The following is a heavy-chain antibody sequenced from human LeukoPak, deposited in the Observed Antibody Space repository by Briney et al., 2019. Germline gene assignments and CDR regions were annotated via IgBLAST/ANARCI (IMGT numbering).Heavy chain of an antibody. J-gene: IGHJ5*02. CDR3: ARDEATGWFDP. D-gene: IGHD5-24*01. Sequence: EASVTVSCKASGYTFTNYYMHWVRQAPGQGLEWMGILNPSSGSTAYAQKFQGRVTMTRDTSTGTVYMELSSLRSEDTAVYYCARDEATGWFDPWGQGTLVIVFS. V-gene: IGHV1-46*01. CDR1: GYTFTNYY. CDR2: LNPSSGST.